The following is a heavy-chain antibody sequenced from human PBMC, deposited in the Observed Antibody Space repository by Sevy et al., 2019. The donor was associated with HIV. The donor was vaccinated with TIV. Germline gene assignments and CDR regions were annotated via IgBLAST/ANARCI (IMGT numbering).Heavy chain of an antibody. CDR3: TTSPIQYSGYDRYYYYYYTIDV. Sequence: GGSLRLSCAASAFTFGNACMSWVRQAPGKGLEWVGRVKSKTDGGTTDYAAPVKGRFTISRDDSQNTLFLQMNSLKTEDTAVYYCTTSPIQYSGYDRYYYYYYTIDVRGQGTTVTVSS. V-gene: IGHV3-15*01. CDR2: VKSKTDGGTT. D-gene: IGHD5-12*01. J-gene: IGHJ6*02. CDR1: AFTFGNAC.